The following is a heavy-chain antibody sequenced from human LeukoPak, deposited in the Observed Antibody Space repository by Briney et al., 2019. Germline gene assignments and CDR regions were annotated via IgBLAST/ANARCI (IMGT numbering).Heavy chain of an antibody. CDR3: ARRGYCSGGSCYSDY. J-gene: IGHJ4*02. Sequence: GESLKISCKGSGYSFTDYWIGWVRQVPGEGLEWLAMIYPGNSETRYGPSFQGQVTISADKSLSTAYLPWSSLKASDTAMYYCARRGYCSGGSCYSDYWGQGTLVTVSS. CDR1: GYSFTDYW. V-gene: IGHV5-51*01. D-gene: IGHD2-15*01. CDR2: IYPGNSET.